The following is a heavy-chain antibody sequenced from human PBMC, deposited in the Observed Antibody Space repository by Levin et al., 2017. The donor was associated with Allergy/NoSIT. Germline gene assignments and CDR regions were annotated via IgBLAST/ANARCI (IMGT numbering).Heavy chain of an antibody. CDR2: IYPGDSDT. J-gene: IGHJ4*02. CDR3: ARGYCSSTSCYPGLDY. Sequence: GESLKISCKGSGYSFTSYWIGWVRQMPGKGLEWMGIIYPGDSDTRYSPSFQGQVTISADKSISTAYLQWSSLKASDTAMYYCARGYCSSTSCYPGLDYWGQGTLVTVSS. D-gene: IGHD2-2*01. CDR1: GYSFTSYW. V-gene: IGHV5-51*01.